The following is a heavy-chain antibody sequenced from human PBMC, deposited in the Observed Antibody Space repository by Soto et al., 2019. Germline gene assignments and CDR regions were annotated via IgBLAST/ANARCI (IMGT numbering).Heavy chain of an antibody. CDR3: AGVSYDFPPGWFDP. V-gene: IGHV4-59*01. J-gene: IGHJ5*02. CDR1: GGSISSYF. D-gene: IGHD3-3*01. CDR2: IYYSGTT. Sequence: SETLSLTCAVSGGSISSYFWSWIRQPPGKGLEWIGYIYYSGTTNYNPSLKSRVTISIDTSRDHFSLSLTSVTAADTAVYYCAGVSYDFPPGWFDPWGQGTLVTV.